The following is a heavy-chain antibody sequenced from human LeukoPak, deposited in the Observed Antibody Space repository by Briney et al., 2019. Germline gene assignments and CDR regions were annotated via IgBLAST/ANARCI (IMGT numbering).Heavy chain of an antibody. Sequence: ETLSLTCTVSGGSISSYYWSWVRQAPGKGLEWVSAISGSGGSTYYTDSVKGRFTISRDNSKNTLYLQMDSLRAEDTAVYYCAKDLTSYCGGDCLYYFDYWGQGTLVTVSS. V-gene: IGHV3-23*01. D-gene: IGHD2-21*02. CDR3: AKDLTSYCGGDCLYYFDY. CDR1: GGSISSYY. CDR2: ISGSGGST. J-gene: IGHJ4*02.